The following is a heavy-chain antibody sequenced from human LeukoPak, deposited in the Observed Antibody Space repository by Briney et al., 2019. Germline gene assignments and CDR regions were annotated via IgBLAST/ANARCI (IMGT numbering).Heavy chain of an antibody. CDR3: ARDVAGYFDS. J-gene: IGHJ4*02. CDR2: ISWDGRST. Sequence: PGGSLRLSCAASGFAFDDYTMHWVRQAPGKGLEWVSLISWDGRSTYYVDSVKGRFTISRDNSKNSLYLQMNSLRTEDTALYYCARDVAGYFDSWGQGTLVTVSS. V-gene: IGHV3-43*01. CDR1: GFAFDDYT.